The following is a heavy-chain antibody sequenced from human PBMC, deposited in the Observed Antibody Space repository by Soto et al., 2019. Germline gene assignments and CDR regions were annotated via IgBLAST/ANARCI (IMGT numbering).Heavy chain of an antibody. Sequence: QVQLQESGPGLVKPSQTLSLTCTVSGGSISSNGYYWNWIRQYPGKGLEWIGYIYPSGSTYYNPPLKSRVTLSLATSKNRFSLSLSSVTAADTAMYYCARDGGTAMVLAPWGQGTLVTVSS. CDR1: GGSISSNGYY. V-gene: IGHV4-31*03. D-gene: IGHD5-18*01. J-gene: IGHJ5*02. CDR3: ARDGGTAMVLAP. CDR2: IYPSGST.